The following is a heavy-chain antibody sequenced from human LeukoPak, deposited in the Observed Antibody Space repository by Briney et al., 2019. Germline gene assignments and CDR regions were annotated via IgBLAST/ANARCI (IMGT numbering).Heavy chain of an antibody. CDR2: ISSSSSYI. Sequence: PGGSLRLSCAASGFTFSGYSMNWVRQAPGKGLEWVSSISSSSSYIYYADSVKGRFTISRDNAKNSLYLQMNSLRAEDTAVYYCARWPYDFWSGSPLYYYGMDVWGQGTTVTVSS. V-gene: IGHV3-21*01. J-gene: IGHJ6*02. CDR3: ARWPYDFWSGSPLYYYGMDV. CDR1: GFTFSGYS. D-gene: IGHD3-3*01.